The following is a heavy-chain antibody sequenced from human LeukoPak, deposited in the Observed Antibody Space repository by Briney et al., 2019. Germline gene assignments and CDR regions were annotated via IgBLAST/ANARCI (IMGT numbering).Heavy chain of an antibody. CDR2: FDPEDGET. V-gene: IGHV1-24*01. CDR3: ATEGGRFGDFWGGYYPFYFDY. J-gene: IGHJ4*02. D-gene: IGHD3-3*01. CDR1: GYTLTELS. Sequence: ASVKVSCKVSGYTLTELSMHWVRQAPGKGLEWMGGFDPEDGETIYAQKFQGRVTMTEDTSTDTAYMELSSLRSEDTAVYYCATEGGRFGDFWGGYYPFYFDYWGQGTLVTVSS.